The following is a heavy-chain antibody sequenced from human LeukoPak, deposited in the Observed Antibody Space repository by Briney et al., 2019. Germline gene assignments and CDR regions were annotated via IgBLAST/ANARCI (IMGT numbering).Heavy chain of an antibody. CDR2: ISGSGGST. CDR3: AKRYWGHQLLPTPFDY. V-gene: IGHV3-23*01. J-gene: IGHJ4*02. D-gene: IGHD2-2*01. Sequence: SGGSLRLSCAASGFTFSSYAMSWVRQAPGRGLEWVSAISGSGGSTYYADSVKGRFTISRDNSKNTLYLQMNSLRAEDTAVYYCAKRYWGHQLLPTPFDYWGQGTLVTVSS. CDR1: GFTFSSYA.